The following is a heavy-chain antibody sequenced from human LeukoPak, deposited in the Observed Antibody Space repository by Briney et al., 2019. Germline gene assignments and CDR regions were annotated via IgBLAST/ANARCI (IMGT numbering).Heavy chain of an antibody. V-gene: IGHV1-46*01. D-gene: IGHD3-9*01. CDR1: GYTFTGYY. Sequence: ASVKVSCKASGYTFTGYYMHWVRQAPGQGLEWMGIINPSGGSTSYAQKFQGRVTMTRDTSTSTVYMELSSLRSEDTAVYYCARGDILTGYEGYYYYGMDVWGQGTTVTVSS. CDR3: ARGDILTGYEGYYYYGMDV. J-gene: IGHJ6*02. CDR2: INPSGGST.